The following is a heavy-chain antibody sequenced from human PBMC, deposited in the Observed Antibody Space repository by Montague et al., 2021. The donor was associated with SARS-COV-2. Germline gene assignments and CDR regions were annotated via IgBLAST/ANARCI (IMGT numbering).Heavy chain of an antibody. CDR2: INWSADKT. D-gene: IGHD3-3*01. Sequence: SLRLSCVASGFTFDDSGMTWVRQAPGKGLEWVCDINWSADKTTYADSXKGRFTISRDNAKNSLFLQMNSLRAEDTALYYCARYYGGSFYGLDVWGQGTTVIVSS. CDR3: ARYYGGSFYGLDV. J-gene: IGHJ6*02. CDR1: GFTFDDSG. V-gene: IGHV3-20*04.